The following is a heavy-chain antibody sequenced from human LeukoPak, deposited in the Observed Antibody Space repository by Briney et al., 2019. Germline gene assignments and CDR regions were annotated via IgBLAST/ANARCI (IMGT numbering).Heavy chain of an antibody. Sequence: GGSLRLSCAASGFTFSSYAMHWVRQAPGKGLERVAVISYDGSNKYYADSVKGRFTISRDNSKNTLYLQMNSLRAEDTAVYYCARETYNEVYFDYWGQGTLVTVSS. V-gene: IGHV3-30-3*01. CDR2: ISYDGSNK. D-gene: IGHD1-1*01. J-gene: IGHJ4*02. CDR3: ARETYNEVYFDY. CDR1: GFTFSSYA.